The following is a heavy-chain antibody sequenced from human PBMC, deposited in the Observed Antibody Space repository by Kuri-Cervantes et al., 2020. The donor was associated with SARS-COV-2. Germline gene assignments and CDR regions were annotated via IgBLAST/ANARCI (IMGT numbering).Heavy chain of an antibody. CDR3: AREGIAARPSHFDY. Sequence: SETLSLTCAVYRGSFSGYYWSWIRQPPGKGLEWIGEINHSGSTNYNPSLKSRVTISVDTSKNQFSLKLSSVTAADTAVYYCAREGIAARPSHFDYWGQGILVTVSS. CDR1: RGSFSGYY. J-gene: IGHJ4*02. D-gene: IGHD6-6*01. V-gene: IGHV4-34*01. CDR2: INHSGST.